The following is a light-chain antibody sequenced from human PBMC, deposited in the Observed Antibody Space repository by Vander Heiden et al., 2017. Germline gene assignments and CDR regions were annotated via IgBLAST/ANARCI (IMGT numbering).Light chain of an antibody. Sequence: DIQMTQSPSSLSASVGDRATITCRASQGIRNDVGWYQQKPGKAPKRLIYAASSLQSGVPSRFSGSGSGTEFTLTISSLQPEDFATYDCLQHNSYPGTFGQGTKVEIK. V-gene: IGKV1-17*01. CDR3: LQHNSYPGT. J-gene: IGKJ1*01. CDR1: QGIRND. CDR2: AAS.